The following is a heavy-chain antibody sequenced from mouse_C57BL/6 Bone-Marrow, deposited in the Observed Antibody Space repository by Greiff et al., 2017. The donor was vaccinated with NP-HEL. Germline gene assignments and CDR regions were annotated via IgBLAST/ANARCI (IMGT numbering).Heavy chain of an antibody. CDR3: ASIYYGNYVTFYYAMDY. Sequence: EVKLVESGGGLVQPGGSLSLSCAASGFTFTDYYMSWVRQPPGKALEWLGFIRNKANGYTTEYSASVKGRFTISRDNSQSILYLQMNALRAEDSATYYCASIYYGNYVTFYYAMDYWGQGTSVTVSS. CDR2: IRNKANGYTT. CDR1: GFTFTDYY. J-gene: IGHJ4*01. V-gene: IGHV7-3*01. D-gene: IGHD2-1*01.